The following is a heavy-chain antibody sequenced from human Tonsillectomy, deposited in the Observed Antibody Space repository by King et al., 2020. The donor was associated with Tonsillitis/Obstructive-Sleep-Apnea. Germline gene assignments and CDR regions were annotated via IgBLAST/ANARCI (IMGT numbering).Heavy chain of an antibody. CDR2: ISWNSRRI. CDR1: GFTFDDYA. V-gene: IGHV3-9*01. J-gene: IGHJ6*03. D-gene: IGHD2-21*01. CDR3: AKDHGLAGYFYYMDV. Sequence: VQLVESGGGLVQPGRSLRLSCAASGFTFDDYAMHWVRQTPGKGLEWVSGISWNSRRIGYADSVKGRFTISRDNAKSYLYLEMNSLRVEDTALYYCAKDHGLAGYFYYMDVWGKGTTVPVS.